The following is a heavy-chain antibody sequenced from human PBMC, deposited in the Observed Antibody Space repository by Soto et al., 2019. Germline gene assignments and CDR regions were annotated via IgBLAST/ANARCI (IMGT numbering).Heavy chain of an antibody. J-gene: IGHJ4*02. Sequence: QVQLVQSGAEVKKPGASVKVSCKASGYTFTSYGISWVRQAPGQGLEWMGWISAYNGNTNYAQKLQGRVTMTTDTSMSTAYMELRSLRSVATAVYYCARHSLAAADYYFDYWGQGTLVTVSS. CDR2: ISAYNGNT. CDR3: ARHSLAAADYYFDY. D-gene: IGHD6-13*01. CDR1: GYTFTSYG. V-gene: IGHV1-18*04.